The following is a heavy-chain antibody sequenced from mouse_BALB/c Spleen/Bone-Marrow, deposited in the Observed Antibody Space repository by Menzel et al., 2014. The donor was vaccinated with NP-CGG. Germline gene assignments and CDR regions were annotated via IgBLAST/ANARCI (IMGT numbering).Heavy chain of an antibody. V-gene: IGHV5-17*02. CDR2: ISNGSSPI. D-gene: IGHD2-4*01. CDR1: GFTFSSFG. J-gene: IGHJ4*01. Sequence: EVQLVESGGGLVQPGGSRKLSCAASGFTFSSFGMHWVRQAPEKGPEWVAYISNGSSPIYYADTVKGRFTISRDNPKNTLVLQMTSLRSEDTAMYSCARKGAMITHYYAMDYWGQGTSVTVSS. CDR3: ARKGAMITHYYAMDY.